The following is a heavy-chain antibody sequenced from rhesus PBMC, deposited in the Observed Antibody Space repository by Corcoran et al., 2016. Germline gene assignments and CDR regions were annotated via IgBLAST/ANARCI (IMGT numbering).Heavy chain of an antibody. CDR1: GYSISSGYN. CDR3: ARRGSYSGIDD. Sequence: QVQLQESGPGLVKPSETLSLTCAVSGYSISSGYNWGWIRQPPGKGLEYIGYISGSSGSTYYNPSRKSRVTISKDTSKNQVSLKRSSVTAADTAVYYCARRGSYSGIDDWGQGVLVTVSS. CDR2: ISGSSGST. V-gene: IGHV4-99*01. D-gene: IGHD3-16*01. J-gene: IGHJ4*01.